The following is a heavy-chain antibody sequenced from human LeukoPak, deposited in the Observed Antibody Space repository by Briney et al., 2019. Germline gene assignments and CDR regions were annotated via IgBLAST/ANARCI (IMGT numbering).Heavy chain of an antibody. CDR1: GFTFSSYA. CDR3: ARDRYCSGGSCSSVRFDP. J-gene: IGHJ5*02. V-gene: IGHV3-23*01. Sequence: GGSLRLSCAASGFTFSSYAMSWVRQPPGKGLEWVSVIASGGDITYYADSVKGRFTISRDNSKSTLYQQLNSLRAEDTALYYCARDRYCSGGSCSSVRFDPWGQGTLVTVSS. CDR2: IASGGDIT. D-gene: IGHD2-15*01.